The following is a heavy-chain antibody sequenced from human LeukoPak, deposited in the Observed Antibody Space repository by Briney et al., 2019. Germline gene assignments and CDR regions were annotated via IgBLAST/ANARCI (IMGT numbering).Heavy chain of an antibody. CDR2: ISPYNDAT. CDR1: GGTFTIYA. CDR3: ARDSDWNVDY. D-gene: IGHD1-1*01. Sequence: ASVTVSFKASGGTFTIYAISWVRQAPGQGLEWLGWISPYNDATEYAQNHQDRVSITTDTSTNTAYIEVRSLKSDDTAVYYCARDSDWNVDYWGQGTLVTVSS. J-gene: IGHJ4*02. V-gene: IGHV1-18*01.